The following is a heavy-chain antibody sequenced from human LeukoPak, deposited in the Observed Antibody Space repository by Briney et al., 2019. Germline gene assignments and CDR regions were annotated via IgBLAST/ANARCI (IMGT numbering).Heavy chain of an antibody. J-gene: IGHJ4*02. D-gene: IGHD4-11*01. CDR3: ARYTVTNFDY. V-gene: IGHV4-39*01. Sequence: PSETLSLTCTVSGGSISSSSYYWGWIRQPPGKGLEWIVSIYYSGSTYYNPSLKSRVTISVDTSKNQFSLKLSSVTAADTAVYYCARYTVTNFDYWGQGTLVTVSS. CDR1: GGSISSSSYY. CDR2: IYYSGST.